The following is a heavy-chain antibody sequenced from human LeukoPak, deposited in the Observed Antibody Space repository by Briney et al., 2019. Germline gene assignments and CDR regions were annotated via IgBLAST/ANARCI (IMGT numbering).Heavy chain of an antibody. CDR2: ISAYNGNT. CDR3: ARDLMDIVVVPAAMDY. D-gene: IGHD2-2*03. Sequence: ASVKVSCKASGYTFTSYGISWVRQAPGQGLEWMGWISAYNGNTNYAQKLQGRVTMTTDTSTSTAYMELRSLRSDDTAVYYCARDLMDIVVVPAAMDYWGQGALVTVSS. J-gene: IGHJ4*02. CDR1: GYTFTSYG. V-gene: IGHV1-18*01.